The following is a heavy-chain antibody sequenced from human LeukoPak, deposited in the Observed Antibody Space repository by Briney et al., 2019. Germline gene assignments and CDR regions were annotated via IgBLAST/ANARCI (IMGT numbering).Heavy chain of an antibody. D-gene: IGHD3-22*01. CDR2: MNPNSGNI. CDR3: LYEGSRGYLVSAFDI. CDR1: GYTFTSYD. J-gene: IGHJ3*02. Sequence: ASVKVSCKASGYTFTSYDINWVRQATGQGLEWMGWMNPNSGNIGYAQKFQGRVTMTRNTSISTAYMELSSLRSEDTAVYYCLYEGSRGYLVSAFDIWGQGTMVTVSS. V-gene: IGHV1-8*01.